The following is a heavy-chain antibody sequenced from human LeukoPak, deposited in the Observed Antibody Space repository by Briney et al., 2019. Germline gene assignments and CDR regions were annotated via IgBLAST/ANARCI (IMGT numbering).Heavy chain of an antibody. CDR1: GFTVSSSF. D-gene: IGHD2-15*01. CDR3: ARDPPLTQGYGIDV. J-gene: IGHJ6*02. V-gene: IGHV3-53*01. CDR2: IYTGGST. Sequence: GGSLRLSCAASGFTVSSSFMTWVRQAPGKGLEWVSVIYTGGSTYYADSVKGRFTISRDDSKNTLYLQMNSLRVEDTAAYYCARDPPLTQGYGIDVWGQGTMVTVSS.